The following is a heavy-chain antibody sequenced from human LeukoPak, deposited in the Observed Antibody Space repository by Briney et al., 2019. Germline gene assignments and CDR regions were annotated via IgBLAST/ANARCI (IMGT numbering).Heavy chain of an antibody. J-gene: IGHJ3*02. CDR2: IYYSGST. CDR1: GGSLSRYY. D-gene: IGHD4-11*01. CDR3: ERDGYSNGAFDI. V-gene: IGHV4-59*01. Sequence: PSGTLSLTCTVSGGSLSRYYWSWVRQSPGKGLEGVGYIYYSGSTNYNPSLTSRVTISVDTSKNQFSLKLSSVTAADTAVYYCERDGYSNGAFDIWGQGTMVTVSS.